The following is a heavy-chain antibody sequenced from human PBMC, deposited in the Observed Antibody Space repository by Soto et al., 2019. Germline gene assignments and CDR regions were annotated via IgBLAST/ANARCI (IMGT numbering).Heavy chain of an antibody. CDR3: ARDLGSSWYHWFDP. D-gene: IGHD6-13*01. J-gene: IGHJ5*02. CDR1: GYTFTGYY. Sequence: ASVKVSCKASGYTFTGYYMHWVRQAPGQGLEWMGWINPNSGGTNYAQKFQGWVTMTRDTSISTAYMELSRLRSDDTAVYYCARDLGSSWYHWFDPWGQGTLVTVSS. V-gene: IGHV1-2*04. CDR2: INPNSGGT.